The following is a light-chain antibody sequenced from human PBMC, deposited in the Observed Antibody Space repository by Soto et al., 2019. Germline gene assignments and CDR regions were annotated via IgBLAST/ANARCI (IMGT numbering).Light chain of an antibody. CDR2: GNS. V-gene: IGLV1-40*01. CDR3: QSSDSSLSGFYV. CDR1: SSNIGAGYD. J-gene: IGLJ1*01. Sequence: QSVLTQPPSVSGAPGQRVTMSCTGSSSNIGAGYDVHWYQQLPGTAPKLLIYGNSNRPSGVPDRFSGSKSGTSASLAITGLQAEDEADYYCQSSDSSLSGFYVFGTGTKVTV.